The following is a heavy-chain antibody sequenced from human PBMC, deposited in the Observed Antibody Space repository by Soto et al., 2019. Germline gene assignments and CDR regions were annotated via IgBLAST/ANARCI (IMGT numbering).Heavy chain of an antibody. CDR2: IFYSGSNT. J-gene: IGHJ3*02. D-gene: IGHD3-3*01. CDR1: GFTFSNCA. CDR3: AKSPGGYYSFDI. V-gene: IGHV3-30*18. Sequence: PGGSLRLSGAASGFTFSNCAMRWVRQAPGKGLEWVSVIFYSGSNTYYADSVKGRFTISRDNSKNTLYLQMNSLRSEDTAVYFCAKSPGGYYSFDIWGQGTMVTVSS.